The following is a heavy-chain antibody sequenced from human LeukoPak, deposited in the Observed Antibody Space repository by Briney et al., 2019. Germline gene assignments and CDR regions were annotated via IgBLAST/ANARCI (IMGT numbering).Heavy chain of an antibody. J-gene: IGHJ4*02. Sequence: GASVKVSCKASGGTFSSYAISWVRQAPGQGLEWMGRIIPILGIANYAQKFQGRVTITADKSTSTAYMELSSLRSEDTAVYYCAINSGTGYSDYWGQGTLVTVSS. D-gene: IGHD3/OR15-3a*01. CDR2: IIPILGIA. V-gene: IGHV1-69*04. CDR3: AINSGTGYSDY. CDR1: GGTFSSYA.